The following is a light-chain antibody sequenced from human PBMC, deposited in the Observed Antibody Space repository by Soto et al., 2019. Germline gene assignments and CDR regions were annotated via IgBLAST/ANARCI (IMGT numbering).Light chain of an antibody. V-gene: IGKV3-20*01. CDR1: QSVSSSY. CDR3: QQYGSSPRT. CDR2: GAS. J-gene: IGKJ1*01. Sequence: EIVLTQSPGTLSLSPGERATLSCRASQSVSSSYLAGYQQKPGQAPKLLISGASIRATGIPDRFSGSGSGTDFTLTISRLEPEDFAVYYCQQYGSSPRTFGQGTKVEIK.